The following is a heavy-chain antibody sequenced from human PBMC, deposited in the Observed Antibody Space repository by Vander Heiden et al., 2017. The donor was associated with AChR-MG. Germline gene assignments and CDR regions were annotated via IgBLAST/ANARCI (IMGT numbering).Heavy chain of an antibody. CDR1: GGSFSGYY. Sequence: QVQLQQWGAGLLKPSETLSLTCAVYGGSFSGYYWSWIRQPPGKGLEWIGEINHSGSTNYNPSLKSRVTISVDTSKNQFSLKLSSVTAADTAVYYCARGPSSKLGLYYYYYMDVWGKGTTVTVSS. D-gene: IGHD7-27*01. J-gene: IGHJ6*03. CDR2: INHSGST. V-gene: IGHV4-34*01. CDR3: ARGPSSKLGLYYYYYMDV.